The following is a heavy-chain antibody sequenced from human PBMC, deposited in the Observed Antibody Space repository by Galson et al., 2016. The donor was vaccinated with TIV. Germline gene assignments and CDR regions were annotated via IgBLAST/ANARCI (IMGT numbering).Heavy chain of an antibody. V-gene: IGHV3-74*01. CDR3: ARGIEVVPDASGMDV. CDR2: VNRDGSGT. D-gene: IGHD2-2*01. CDR1: GFTFPNHW. Sequence: SLRLSCAASGFTFPNHWMHWVRQAPGKGLVWVARVNRDGSGTNYADSVKGRLTISRDNAEKTLYLQMNSLTAEDTAVYYCARGIEVVPDASGMDVWGKGTTVIVSS. J-gene: IGHJ6*03.